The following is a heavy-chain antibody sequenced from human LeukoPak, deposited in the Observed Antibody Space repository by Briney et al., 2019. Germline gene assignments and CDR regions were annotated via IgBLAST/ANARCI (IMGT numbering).Heavy chain of an antibody. CDR3: AREVAAAGTHMDV. CDR2: INTHTGNP. V-gene: IGHV7-4-1*02. J-gene: IGHJ6*03. D-gene: IGHD6-13*01. Sequence: GASVKVSCKASGHTFTSYAMNWVRRAPGQGLEWMGWINTHTGNPTYAQGFTGRFVFSLDTSVSTAYLQISSLKAEDTAVYYCAREVAAAGTHMDVWGKGTTVTVSS. CDR1: GHTFTSYA.